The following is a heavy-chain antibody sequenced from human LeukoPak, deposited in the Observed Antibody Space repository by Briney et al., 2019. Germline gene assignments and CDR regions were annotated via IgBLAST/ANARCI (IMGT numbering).Heavy chain of an antibody. CDR3: AREGLVGGSYGH. Sequence: SETLSLTCAVYGGSFSGYYWSWIRQPAGKGLEWIGRIYTSGSTNYNPSLKSRVTMSVDTSKNQFSLKLSSVTAADTAVYYCAREGLVGGSYGHWGQGTLVTVSS. V-gene: IGHV4-4*07. CDR2: IYTSGST. CDR1: GGSFSGYY. D-gene: IGHD5-18*01. J-gene: IGHJ4*02.